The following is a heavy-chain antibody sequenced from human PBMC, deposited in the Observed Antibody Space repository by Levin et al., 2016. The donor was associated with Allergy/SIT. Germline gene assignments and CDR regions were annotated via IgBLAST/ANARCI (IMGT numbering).Heavy chain of an antibody. CDR2: INPSGGST. D-gene: IGHD3-22*01. J-gene: IGHJ4*02. V-gene: IGHV1-46*01. CDR3: ARVGYYDSSGYLGYYFDY. Sequence: WVRQAPGQGLEWMGIINPSGGSTSYAQKFQGRVTMTRDTSTSTVYMELSSLRSEDTAVYYCARVGYYDSSGYLGYYFDYWGQGTLVTVSS.